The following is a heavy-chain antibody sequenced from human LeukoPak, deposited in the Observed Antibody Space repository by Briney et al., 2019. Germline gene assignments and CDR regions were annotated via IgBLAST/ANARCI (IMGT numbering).Heavy chain of an antibody. CDR3: ARDAFSRISIFGVVSDAFDI. Sequence: GGSLRLSCAAPGFTFSNYWMTWVRQAPGKGLELVANIKQDGSEKYYVDSVKGRFTISRDNAKNSLYLQMNSLRADDTAVYYCARDAFSRISIFGVVSDAFDIWGQGTMVTVSS. J-gene: IGHJ3*02. CDR1: GFTFSNYW. V-gene: IGHV3-7*01. D-gene: IGHD3-3*01. CDR2: IKQDGSEK.